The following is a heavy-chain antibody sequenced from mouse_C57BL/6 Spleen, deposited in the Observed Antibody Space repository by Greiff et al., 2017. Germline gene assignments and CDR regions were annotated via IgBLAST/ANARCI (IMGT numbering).Heavy chain of an antibody. CDR3: ARHEGITTVVGYFDV. Sequence: EVKLVESGGDLVKPGGSLKLSCAASGFTFSSYGMSWVRQTPDKRLEWVATISSGGSYTYYPDSVKGRFTISRDNAKNTMYLQMSSLKSEDTAMYYCARHEGITTVVGYFDVWGTGTTVTVSS. V-gene: IGHV5-6*01. J-gene: IGHJ1*03. D-gene: IGHD1-1*01. CDR2: ISSGGSYT. CDR1: GFTFSSYG.